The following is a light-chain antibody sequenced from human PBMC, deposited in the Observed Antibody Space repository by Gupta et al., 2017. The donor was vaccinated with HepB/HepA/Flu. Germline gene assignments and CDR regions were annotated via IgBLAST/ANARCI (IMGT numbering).Light chain of an antibody. Sequence: DILMTQSPSSVSAFLGDTVTITCRASQDVSNWLAWYQQKPGKAPNLLIFSASRLQSGVPSRFSGSGYGTDFTLIISSLQPEDFATYYCQQADTFPWTFGQGTKVEI. J-gene: IGKJ1*01. CDR2: SAS. CDR1: QDVSNW. CDR3: QQADTFPWT. V-gene: IGKV1-12*01.